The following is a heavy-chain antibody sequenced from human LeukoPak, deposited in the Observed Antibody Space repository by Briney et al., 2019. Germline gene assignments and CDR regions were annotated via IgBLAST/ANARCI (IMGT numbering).Heavy chain of an antibody. CDR2: IYTSGST. CDR1: GGSISSYY. CDR3: ARDSNIVVVPAAIIRGYYYYMDV. V-gene: IGHV4-4*07. J-gene: IGHJ6*03. D-gene: IGHD2-2*01. Sequence: SETLSLTCTVSGGSISSYYWSWIRQPAGKGLEWIGRIYTSGSTNYNPSLKSRVTMSVDTSKNQFSLKLSSVTAADTAVYYCARDSNIVVVPAAIIRGYYYYMDVWGKGTTVTVSS.